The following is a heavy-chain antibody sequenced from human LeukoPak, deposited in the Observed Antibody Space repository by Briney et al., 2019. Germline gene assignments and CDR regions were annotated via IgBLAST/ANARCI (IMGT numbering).Heavy chain of an antibody. V-gene: IGHV1-2*07. J-gene: IGHJ4*02. CDR2: INPNSGGT. CDR3: ARMTAIIAAGRGTFDY. Sequence: ASVKVSCKASGDTFTGYYMHWVRQATGQGLEWMGWINPNSGGTNYAHKFQGRVTMTRDTSFSTAYMELSRLRSDDTAVYYCARMTAIIAAGRGTFDYWGQGTLVTVSS. D-gene: IGHD6-13*01. CDR1: GDTFTGYY.